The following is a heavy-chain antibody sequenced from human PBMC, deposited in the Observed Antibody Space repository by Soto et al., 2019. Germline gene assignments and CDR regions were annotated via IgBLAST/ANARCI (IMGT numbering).Heavy chain of an antibody. D-gene: IGHD6-13*01. V-gene: IGHV1-69*13. CDR1: GGTFSSYA. J-gene: IGHJ6*02. Sequence: SVKVSCKASGGTFSSYAISWVRQAPGQGLEWMGGIIPIFGTANYAQKFQGRVTITADESTSTAYMELSSLRSEDTAVYYCARLGREGSSLNEDYYYYGMDVWGQGTTVTVSS. CDR3: ARLGREGSSLNEDYYYYGMDV. CDR2: IIPIFGTA.